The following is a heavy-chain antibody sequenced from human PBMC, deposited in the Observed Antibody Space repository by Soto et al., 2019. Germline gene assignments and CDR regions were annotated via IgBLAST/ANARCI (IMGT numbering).Heavy chain of an antibody. J-gene: IGHJ4*02. CDR3: ARRYASSWYTDY. CDR1: GGSMTGYY. V-gene: IGHV3-48*01. CDR2: ISSSSSTI. D-gene: IGHD6-13*01. Sequence: ETLSLTCAVSGGSMTGYYWSWVRQPPGKGLEWVSYISSSSSTIYYADSVKGRFTISRDNAKNSLYLQMNSLRAEDTAVYYCARRYASSWYTDYWGQGTLVTVSS.